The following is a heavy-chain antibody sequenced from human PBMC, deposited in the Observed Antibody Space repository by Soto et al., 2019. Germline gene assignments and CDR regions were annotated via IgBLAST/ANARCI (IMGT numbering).Heavy chain of an antibody. V-gene: IGHV3-30*18. CDR2: ISYDGSNK. J-gene: IGHJ4*02. CDR3: AKDWFYYDSSGYTHPEYYFDY. CDR1: GFAFSSYG. D-gene: IGHD3-22*01. Sequence: PGGSLRLSCAASGFAFSSYGMHWVRQAPGKGLEWVAVISYDGSNKYYADSVKGRFTISRDSSKNTLYLQMNSLRAEDTAVYYCAKDWFYYDSSGYTHPEYYFDYWGQGTLVTVS.